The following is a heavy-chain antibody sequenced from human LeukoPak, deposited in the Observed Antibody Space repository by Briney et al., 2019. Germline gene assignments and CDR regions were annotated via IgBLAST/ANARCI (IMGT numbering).Heavy chain of an antibody. V-gene: IGHV3-9*01. D-gene: IGHD6-19*01. CDR2: ISWNSGSI. CDR1: GFTFDDYA. Sequence: GGSLRLSCAASGFTFDDYAVHWVRQAPGKGLEWVSAISWNSGSIGYADSVKGRFTISRDNAKNSLYLQMNSVRDEDTALYYCAKGPSCQWLALFDYWGQGTLVTVSS. J-gene: IGHJ4*02. CDR3: AKGPSCQWLALFDY.